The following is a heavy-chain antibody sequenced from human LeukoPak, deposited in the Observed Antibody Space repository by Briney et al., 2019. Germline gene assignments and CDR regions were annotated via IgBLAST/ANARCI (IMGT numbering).Heavy chain of an antibody. CDR3: ARASGELLLDAFDI. V-gene: IGHV3-48*03. CDR2: ISRSGSTI. D-gene: IGHD1-26*01. Sequence: GGSLRLSCAASGFTFSSYEMNWVRQAPGKGLEWVSYISRSGSTIYYADSVKGRFTISRDNAKNSLYLQMNSLRAEDTAVYYRARASGELLLDAFDIWGQGTMVTVSS. J-gene: IGHJ3*02. CDR1: GFTFSSYE.